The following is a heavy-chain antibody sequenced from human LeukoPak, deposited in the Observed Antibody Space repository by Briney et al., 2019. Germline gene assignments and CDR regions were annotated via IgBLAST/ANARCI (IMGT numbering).Heavy chain of an antibody. V-gene: IGHV4-34*01. CDR2: IYYSGST. CDR1: GGSFSGYY. D-gene: IGHD3-10*01. Sequence: SETLSLTCAVYGGSFSGYYWSWIRQPPGKGLDWIGSIYYSGSTYYSPSLKSRFTISVDTSRNQFSLKLTSVTAADTAVYYCAKSNGYGLVDIWGQGTMVTVSS. J-gene: IGHJ3*02. CDR3: AKSNGYGLVDI.